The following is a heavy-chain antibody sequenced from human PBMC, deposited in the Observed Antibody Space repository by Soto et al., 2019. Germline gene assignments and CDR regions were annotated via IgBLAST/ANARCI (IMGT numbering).Heavy chain of an antibody. CDR1: AGSIGSSSYY. J-gene: IGHJ4*02. CDR2: IYYSGST. V-gene: IGHV4-39*01. CDR3: AILGDS. Sequence: SETLSLTCTVSAGSIGSSSYYWGWIRQPPGKGLEWIGSIYYSGSTYYNPSLKSRVTISVDTSKNQFSLKLSSVTAADTAVYYCAILGDSWGQGTLVTVSS.